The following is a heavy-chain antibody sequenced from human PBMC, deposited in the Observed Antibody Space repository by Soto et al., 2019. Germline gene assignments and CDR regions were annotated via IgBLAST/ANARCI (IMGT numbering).Heavy chain of an antibody. D-gene: IGHD2-2*02. CDR3: ARDFLYPSNYYYYGMDV. CDR2: INPNSGGT. V-gene: IGHV1-2*04. J-gene: IGHJ6*02. CDR1: GYTFTGYY. Sequence: GASVKVSCKASGYTFTGYYMHWVRQAPGQGLEWMGWINPNSGGTNYAQKFQGWVTMTRDTSISTAYMELSRLRSDDTAVYYCARDFLYPSNYYYYGMDVWGQGTTVTVSS.